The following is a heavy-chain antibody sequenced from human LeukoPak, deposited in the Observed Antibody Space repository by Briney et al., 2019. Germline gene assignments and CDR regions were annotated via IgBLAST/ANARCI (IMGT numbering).Heavy chain of an antibody. V-gene: IGHV3-48*03. CDR2: ISSSGSTI. D-gene: IGHD5-18*01. CDR1: GFTFSSYE. J-gene: IGHJ4*02. Sequence: PGGSLRLSCAASGFTFSSYEMNWVRQAPGKGLEWVSYISSSGSTIYYADSVKGRFTISRDNAKNSLYLQMNSLRAEDTAVYYCARDEGSYGFFYYFDYWGQGTLVTVSS. CDR3: ARDEGSYGFFYYFDY.